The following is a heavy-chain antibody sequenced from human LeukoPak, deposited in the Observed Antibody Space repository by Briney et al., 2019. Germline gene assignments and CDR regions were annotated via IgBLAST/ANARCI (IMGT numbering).Heavy chain of an antibody. D-gene: IGHD5-18*01. CDR1: GFTFSSYW. J-gene: IGHJ4*02. V-gene: IGHV3-74*01. CDR2: INSDGSST. Sequence: GGSLRLSCAASGFTFSSYWMHWVRQAPGKGLVWVSRINSDGSSTSYADSVKGRFTISRDNAKNTLYLQMNSLRAEDTAVYYCARGPKSYGFDYWGQGTLVTVSS. CDR3: ARGPKSYGFDY.